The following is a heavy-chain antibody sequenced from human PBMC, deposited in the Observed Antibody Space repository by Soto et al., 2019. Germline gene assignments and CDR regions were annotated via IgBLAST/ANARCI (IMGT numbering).Heavy chain of an antibody. V-gene: IGHV3-11*03. D-gene: IGHD6-6*01. J-gene: IGHJ5*02. CDR1: GFTFSDYY. Sequence: GGSLRLSCAASGFTFSDYYMSWIRQAPGKGLEWISYISSTSNYRGYADSVKGRFTISRDNTKNSLYLQMNSLRADDTAVYYCARSIAARLNWFDPWGQGTLVTVSS. CDR2: ISSTSNYR. CDR3: ARSIAARLNWFDP.